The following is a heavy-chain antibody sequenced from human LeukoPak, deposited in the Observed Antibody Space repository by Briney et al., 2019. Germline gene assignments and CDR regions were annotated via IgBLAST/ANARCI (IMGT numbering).Heavy chain of an antibody. Sequence: PSETLSLTCAVYGGSFSGYYWSWIRQPPGKGLEWIGEINHSGSTNYNPSLKSRVTISVDTSKNQFSLKLSSVTAADTAVYYCARDVGATPGYFDYWGQGTLVTVSS. CDR1: GGSFSGYY. V-gene: IGHV4-34*01. CDR3: ARDVGATPGYFDY. D-gene: IGHD1-26*01. CDR2: INHSGST. J-gene: IGHJ4*02.